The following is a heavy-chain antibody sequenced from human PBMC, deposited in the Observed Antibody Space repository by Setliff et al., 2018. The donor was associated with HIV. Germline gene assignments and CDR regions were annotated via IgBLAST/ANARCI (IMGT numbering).Heavy chain of an antibody. CDR1: GFTSSYYW. J-gene: IGHJ4*02. CDR2: INSDGSTV. V-gene: IGHV3-74*03. CDR3: ARGDNFDY. D-gene: IGHD2-15*01. Sequence: GGSLRLSCAASGFTSSYYWMHWVRQAPGKGLEWVARINSDGSTVEHAGAVKGRFTISRDTSRNTLYLQMNSLRVEDSALYYCARGDNFDYWGQGTLVTVSS.